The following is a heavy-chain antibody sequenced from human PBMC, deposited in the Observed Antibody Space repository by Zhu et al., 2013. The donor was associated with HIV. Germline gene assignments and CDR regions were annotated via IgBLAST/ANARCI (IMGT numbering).Heavy chain of an antibody. CDR1: GGTFTTYG. Sequence: VHLVQSGAEVKKPGSSVKVSCKASGGTFTTYGISWVRQAPAQGPEWMGGIIPIFGTANYAQKFQGRVTITADESTSTAYMELSSLRSEDTAVYYCARESYYGSGDWGQGTLVTVSS. D-gene: IGHD3-10*01. CDR2: IIPIFGTA. CDR3: ARESYYGSGD. J-gene: IGHJ4*02. V-gene: IGHV1-69*01.